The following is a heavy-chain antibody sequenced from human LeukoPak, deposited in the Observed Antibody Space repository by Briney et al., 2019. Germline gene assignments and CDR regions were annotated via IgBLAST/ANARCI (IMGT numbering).Heavy chain of an antibody. V-gene: IGHV4-4*02. D-gene: IGHD1-26*01. CDR2: INHSGST. J-gene: IGHJ4*02. Sequence: GSLRLSCAASGFSFSNAWMSWVRQPPGKGLEWIGEINHSGSTNYNPSLKSRVTISVDTSKNQFSLKLSSVTAADTAVYYCATTTIRLGYWGQGTLVTVSS. CDR3: ATTTIRLGY. CDR1: GFSFSNAW.